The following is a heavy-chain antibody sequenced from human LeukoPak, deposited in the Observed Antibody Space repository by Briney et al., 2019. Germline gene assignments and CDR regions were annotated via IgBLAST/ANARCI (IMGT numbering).Heavy chain of an antibody. CDR3: ARRYYYDSSAAFDY. CDR2: IYYSGST. J-gene: IGHJ4*02. V-gene: IGHV4-59*01. Sequence: AETLSLTCTVSGGSISSYYWSWIRQPPGKGLEWSGYIYYSGSTNYNPSLKSRVTISVDTSKNQFSLKLSSVTAADTAVYYCARRYYYDSSAAFDYWGQGTLVTVSS. CDR1: GGSISSYY. D-gene: IGHD3-22*01.